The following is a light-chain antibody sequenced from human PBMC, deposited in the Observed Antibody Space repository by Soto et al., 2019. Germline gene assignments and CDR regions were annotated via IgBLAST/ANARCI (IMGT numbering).Light chain of an antibody. CDR1: QGISNY. CDR2: AAS. Sequence: DIQMTQFPSSLSASVRDRVTITCRASQGISNYLAWYQQKPGKVPKLLIYAASTLQSGVPSRFSGSGSGTDFTLTISSPQPEDVATYYCQKYDSAPWTFGQGTKVEIK. CDR3: QKYDSAPWT. J-gene: IGKJ1*01. V-gene: IGKV1-27*01.